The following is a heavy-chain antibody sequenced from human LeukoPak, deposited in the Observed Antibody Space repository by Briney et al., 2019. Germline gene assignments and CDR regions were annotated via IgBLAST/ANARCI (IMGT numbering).Heavy chain of an antibody. CDR1: GYTFTNYA. Sequence: ASVKVSCKASGYTFTNYAMNCVRQAPGQRLEWMGWINAGNGNTKSSQRFQDRVTITRDTSASTAYMELNSLRSEDTAVYYCTRGIWSSHNKDYYFDYWGQGTLVTVSS. CDR2: INAGNGNT. J-gene: IGHJ4*02. CDR3: TRGIWSSHNKDYYFDY. V-gene: IGHV1-3*01. D-gene: IGHD2-2*01.